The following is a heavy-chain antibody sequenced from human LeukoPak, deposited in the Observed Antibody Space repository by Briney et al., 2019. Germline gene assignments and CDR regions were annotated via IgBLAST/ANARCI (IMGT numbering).Heavy chain of an antibody. CDR3: ARDRGFWSGYGEFEYFQH. D-gene: IGHD3-3*01. Sequence: ASVKVSCKASGYTFTSYYMHWVRQAPGQGLEWMGIINPSGGSTSYAQKFQGRVTMTRDTSTSTVYMELSSLRSEDTAVYYCARDRGFWSGYGEFEYFQHWGQGTLVTVSS. CDR2: INPSGGST. J-gene: IGHJ1*01. CDR1: GYTFTSYY. V-gene: IGHV1-46*03.